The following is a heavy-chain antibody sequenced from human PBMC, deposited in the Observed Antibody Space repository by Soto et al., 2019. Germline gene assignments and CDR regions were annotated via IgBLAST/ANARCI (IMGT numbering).Heavy chain of an antibody. Sequence: QVQLVESGGGVVQPGRSLRLSCAASGFTFSSYAMHWVRQAPGKGLEWVAVISYDGGNKYYADFVKGRFTISRDNSKNTLYLQINSLRAEDTAVYYCARPDYGSGSYPDYWGQGTLVTVSS. V-gene: IGHV3-30-3*01. D-gene: IGHD3-10*01. CDR1: GFTFSSYA. CDR3: ARPDYGSGSYPDY. CDR2: ISYDGGNK. J-gene: IGHJ4*02.